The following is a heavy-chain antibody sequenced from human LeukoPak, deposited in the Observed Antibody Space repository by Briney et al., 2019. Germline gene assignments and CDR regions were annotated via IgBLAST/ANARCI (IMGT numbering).Heavy chain of an antibody. J-gene: IGHJ4*02. V-gene: IGHV1-2*02. Sequence: ASVTVSCKASVYTFTHYYMLWVRRAPGKGLEWLGWISERGGTYYAQKFQGRVTMTRDTSIRTAYMELSRLTSDDTAVYYCARGHEVAASFDYWGQGSLVTVSS. CDR3: ARGHEVAASFDY. CDR2: ISERGGT. D-gene: IGHD6-19*01. CDR1: VYTFTHYY.